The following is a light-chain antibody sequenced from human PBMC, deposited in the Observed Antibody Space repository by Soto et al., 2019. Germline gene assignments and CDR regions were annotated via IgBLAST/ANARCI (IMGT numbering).Light chain of an antibody. V-gene: IGKV1-5*03. CDR3: QQYNRYFT. CDR2: KAS. J-gene: IGKJ3*01. Sequence: DIQMTQSPSTLSASVGDRVTISCRASRSISSWLAWYQQKPGKAPKLLIYKASSLESGVPSRFSGSGSGTEFTLTISSLQPDDFATYYCQQYNRYFTFGPGTKVDIK. CDR1: RSISSW.